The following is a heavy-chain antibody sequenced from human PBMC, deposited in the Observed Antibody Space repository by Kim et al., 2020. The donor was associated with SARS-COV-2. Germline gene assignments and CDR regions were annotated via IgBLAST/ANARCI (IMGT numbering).Heavy chain of an antibody. CDR1: GFTLSTYS. D-gene: IGHD4-17*01. CDR2: ISVGETHM. CDR3: AAQKDYGDDWGIQF. V-gene: IGHV3-21*06. Sequence: GGSLRLSCTAPGFTLSTYSMKWVRQAPGKGLKWVSSISVGETHMYYADSVKGRFTISRDSGKNSLYLQMNSLRAEDTAVYYCAAQKDYGDDWGIQFWGQGSLVTVSS. J-gene: IGHJ1*01.